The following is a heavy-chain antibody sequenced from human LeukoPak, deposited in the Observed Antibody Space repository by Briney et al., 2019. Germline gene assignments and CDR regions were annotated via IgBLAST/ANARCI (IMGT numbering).Heavy chain of an antibody. CDR2: IYYSGST. CDR1: GGSISSYY. CDR3: ARAHYYDSSGHDY. V-gene: IGHV4-59*01. D-gene: IGHD3-22*01. J-gene: IGHJ4*02. Sequence: SETLSLTCTVSGGSISSYYWSWIRQPPGKGLEWIGYIYYSGSTNYNPSLKSRVTISVDASKNQFSLKLSSVTAADTAVYYCARAHYYDSSGHDYWGQGTLVTVSS.